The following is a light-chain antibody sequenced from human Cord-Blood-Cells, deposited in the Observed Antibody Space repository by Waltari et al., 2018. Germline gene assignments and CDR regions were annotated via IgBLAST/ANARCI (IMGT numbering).Light chain of an antibody. CDR1: SSDDGGYHY. V-gene: IGLV2-14*03. J-gene: IGLJ3*02. Sequence: QSALTPPASASGSPGQSVPVSSTGTSSDDGGYHYVSWYQQPPGKAPTLRIYDVSNRPSGVSNRFSGAKSGNTASLTISGLQAEDEADYYCSSYTSSRVFGGGTKLTVL. CDR3: SSYTSSRV. CDR2: DVS.